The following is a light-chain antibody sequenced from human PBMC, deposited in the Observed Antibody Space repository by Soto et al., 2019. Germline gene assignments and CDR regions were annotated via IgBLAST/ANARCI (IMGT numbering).Light chain of an antibody. J-gene: IGKJ2*01. CDR3: HHYGYGADT. CDR2: GAS. V-gene: IGKV3-20*01. CDR1: KSVRNNS. Sequence: ELVLTQSPGTLSLSPGERATLSCRASKSVRNNSLAWYQQHPGQAPRLLIFGASSRATGIPDRFTGSGSGADFSLTISRLEPEDCAVYFCHHYGYGADTFGQGTKLEIK.